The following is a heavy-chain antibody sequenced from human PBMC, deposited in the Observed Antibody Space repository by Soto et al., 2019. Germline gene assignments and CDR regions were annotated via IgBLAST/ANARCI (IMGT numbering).Heavy chain of an antibody. V-gene: IGHV3-72*01. CDR1: GFTFSDHY. CDR2: IRNKANSYTT. Sequence: EVQLVESGGGLVQPGGSLRLSCAASGFTFSDHYMDWVRQAPGKGLEWISRIRNKANSYTTEYAAYVKDRFTISRDASKSSLYMQMNSLRTEDSAVYYCARARSSGGWLFIDYWGQGTLVTVSS. D-gene: IGHD6-13*01. CDR3: ARARSSGGWLFIDY. J-gene: IGHJ4*02.